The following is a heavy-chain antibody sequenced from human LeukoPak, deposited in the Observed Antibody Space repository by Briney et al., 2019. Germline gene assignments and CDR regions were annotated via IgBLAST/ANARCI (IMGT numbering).Heavy chain of an antibody. J-gene: IGHJ3*02. Sequence: TSSETLSLTCTVSGGSISSGSYYWSWIRQPAGKGLEWIGRIYTSGSTNYNPSLKSRVTMSVDTSKNQFSLKLSSVTAADTAVYYCARDGWYGDYIYAFDIWGQGTMVTVSS. V-gene: IGHV4-61*02. D-gene: IGHD4-17*01. CDR2: IYTSGST. CDR1: GGSISSGSYY. CDR3: ARDGWYGDYIYAFDI.